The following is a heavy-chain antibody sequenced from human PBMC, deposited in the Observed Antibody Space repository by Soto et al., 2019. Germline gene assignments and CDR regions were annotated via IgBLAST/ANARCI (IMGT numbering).Heavy chain of an antibody. J-gene: IGHJ4*01. CDR1: GFTFSTYS. CDR3: ARDRCSGGSRYSFNY. Sequence: PGGSLRLSCAASGFTFSTYSMNWVRQTPGKGLEWVSSISTSSSYIYYVDSVKGRFTISRDNAKNSLYLQMNSLRAEDTAVYYCARDRCSGGSRYSFNYWGHGTLVTVSS. V-gene: IGHV3-21*01. CDR2: ISTSSSYI. D-gene: IGHD2-15*01.